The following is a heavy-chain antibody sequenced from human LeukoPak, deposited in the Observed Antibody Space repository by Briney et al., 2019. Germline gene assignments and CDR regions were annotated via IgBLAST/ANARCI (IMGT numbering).Heavy chain of an antibody. J-gene: IGHJ4*02. V-gene: IGHV1-69*02. CDR1: GGTFSSYT. D-gene: IGHD6-6*01. Sequence: AXVXXSCKASGGTFSSYTISWVRQAPGQGLEWMGRISPILGIANYAQKFQGRVTITADKSTSTAYMELSSLRSEDTAVYYCAAYIAARPFDYWGQGTLVTVSS. CDR2: ISPILGIA. CDR3: AAYIAARPFDY.